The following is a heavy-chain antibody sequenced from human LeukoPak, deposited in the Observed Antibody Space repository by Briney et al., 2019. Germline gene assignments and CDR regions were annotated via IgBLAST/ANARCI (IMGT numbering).Heavy chain of an antibody. D-gene: IGHD5-18*01. V-gene: IGHV3-74*01. CDR3: ARAIGYSYWIDY. Sequence: GGSLRLSCAASGFTFSSYWMHWVRQAPGKGLVWVSRINSDGSRTNYADSGKGRFTISRDKGKNTLYLQMNSLRAEDTAVYYCARAIGYSYWIDYWGQGTLVTVSS. J-gene: IGHJ4*02. CDR2: INSDGSRT. CDR1: GFTFSSYW.